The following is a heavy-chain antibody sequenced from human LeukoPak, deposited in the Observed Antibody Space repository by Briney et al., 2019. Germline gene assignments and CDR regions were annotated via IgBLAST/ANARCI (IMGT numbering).Heavy chain of an antibody. CDR1: GGSISSYY. Sequence: SETLSLTCTVSGGSISSYYWSWIRQPPGKGLEWIGYIYYSGSTNYNPSLKSRVTISVDTSKNQSSLKLSSVTAADTAVYYCARQVGATAFDIWGQGTMVTVSS. V-gene: IGHV4-59*08. J-gene: IGHJ3*02. D-gene: IGHD1-26*01. CDR3: ARQVGATAFDI. CDR2: IYYSGST.